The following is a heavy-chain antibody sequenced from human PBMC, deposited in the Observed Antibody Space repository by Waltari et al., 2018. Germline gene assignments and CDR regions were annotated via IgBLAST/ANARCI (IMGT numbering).Heavy chain of an antibody. D-gene: IGHD3-3*01. Sequence: QVQLVQSGAGVKKPGASVKVSCKASGYTFTSYGISWVRQAPGQGLEWMGWISAYNGNTNYAQKLQGRGTMTTDTSTSTAYMELRSLRSDDTAVYYCARDSYYDFWSGYWYWGQGTLVTVSS. V-gene: IGHV1-18*01. CDR3: ARDSYYDFWSGYWY. J-gene: IGHJ4*02. CDR1: GYTFTSYG. CDR2: ISAYNGNT.